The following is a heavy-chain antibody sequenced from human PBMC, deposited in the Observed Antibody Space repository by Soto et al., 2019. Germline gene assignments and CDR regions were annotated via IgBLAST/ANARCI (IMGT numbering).Heavy chain of an antibody. D-gene: IGHD5-18*01. CDR3: ARCSSALPVDTAMARRLDYYYYYGMDV. V-gene: IGHV5-51*01. Sequence: PGESLKISCKGSGYSFTSYWINWVRQMPGKGLEWMGIIYPGDSDTRYSPSFQGQVTISADKSISTAYLQWSSLKASDTAMYYCARCSSALPVDTAMARRLDYYYYYGMDVWGQGTTVTVSS. J-gene: IGHJ6*02. CDR2: IYPGDSDT. CDR1: GYSFTSYW.